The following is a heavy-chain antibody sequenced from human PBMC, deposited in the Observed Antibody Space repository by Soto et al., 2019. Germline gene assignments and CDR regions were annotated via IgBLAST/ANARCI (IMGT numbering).Heavy chain of an antibody. CDR2: IKTDASEK. V-gene: IGHV3-7*01. CDR3: ARDSGYVSGNSVNHYLDY. Sequence: EVQLVESGGGLVQPGGSLRLSCAASGFNFNWYWMSWVRQAPGKGLEWLATIKTDASEKKYVDSVRGRFTMSRDNAKNSVYLQMDSLRAEDTAIYYCARDSGYVSGNSVNHYLDYWGQGTLVTVSS. CDR1: GFNFNWYW. J-gene: IGHJ4*02. D-gene: IGHD3-10*01.